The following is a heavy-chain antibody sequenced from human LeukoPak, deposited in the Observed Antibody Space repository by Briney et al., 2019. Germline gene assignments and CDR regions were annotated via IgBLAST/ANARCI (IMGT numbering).Heavy chain of an antibody. J-gene: IGHJ1*01. D-gene: IGHD3-10*01. CDR3: ARATTVGSWFGELPPPDEYFQH. V-gene: IGHV3-48*04. CDR1: GFTFSSYS. Sequence: GGSLRLSCAASGFTFSSYSMNWVRQAPGKGLEWVSYISSSSSTIYYADSVKGRFTISRDNAKNSLYLQMNSLRAEDTAVYYCARATTVGSWFGELPPPDEYFQHWGQGTLVTVSS. CDR2: ISSSSSTI.